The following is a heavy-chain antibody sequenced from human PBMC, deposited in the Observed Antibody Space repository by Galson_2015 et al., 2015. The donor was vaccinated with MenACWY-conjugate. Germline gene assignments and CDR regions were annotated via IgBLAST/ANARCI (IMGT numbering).Heavy chain of an antibody. Sequence: YVDSVQGRSLISRDNAKNTLDLQISSLGAEDTAVYFCIRDNHRWSFDYWGQGTLVTVSS. CDR3: IRDNHRWSFDY. J-gene: IGHJ4*02. V-gene: IGHV3-74*01. D-gene: IGHD1-14*01.